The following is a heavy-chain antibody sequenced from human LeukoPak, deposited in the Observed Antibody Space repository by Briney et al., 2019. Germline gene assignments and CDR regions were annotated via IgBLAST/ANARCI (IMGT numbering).Heavy chain of an antibody. CDR3: ARNKSEYDYVWGSYLSTSRGPAPRYYYGMDV. D-gene: IGHD3-16*02. V-gene: IGHV1-69*13. CDR2: IIPIFGTA. Sequence: ASVKVSCKASGGTFSSYAISWVRQAPGQGLEWMGGIIPIFGTANYAQKFQGRVTITADESTSTAYMELSSLRPEDTAVYYCARNKSEYDYVWGSYLSTSRGPAPRYYYGMDVWGQGTTVTVSS. CDR1: GGTFSSYA. J-gene: IGHJ6*02.